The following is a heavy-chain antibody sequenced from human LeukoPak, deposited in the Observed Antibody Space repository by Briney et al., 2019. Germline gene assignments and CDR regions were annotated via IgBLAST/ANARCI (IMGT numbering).Heavy chain of an antibody. J-gene: IGHJ4*02. Sequence: GGSLRLSCAASGFSISTYNINWVRQAPGKGLEWVSYISSSSSTVYYADSVKGRFTISRDNAKNSLYLQMNSLRAEDTAVYYCARDSGSSGHFDYWGQGTLVTVSS. CDR2: ISSSSSTV. V-gene: IGHV3-48*01. CDR1: GFSISTYN. D-gene: IGHD3-10*01. CDR3: ARDSGSSGHFDY.